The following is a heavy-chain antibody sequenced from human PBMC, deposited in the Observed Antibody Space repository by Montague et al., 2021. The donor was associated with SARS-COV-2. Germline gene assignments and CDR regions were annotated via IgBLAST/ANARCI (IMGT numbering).Heavy chain of an antibody. J-gene: IGHJ4*02. CDR3: ARHYDHSSRVDS. CDR1: GGSISSDY. V-gene: IGHV4-59*08. D-gene: IGHD3-16*01. Sequence: SETLSFTCTVSGGSISSDYWTWIRQPPGKGLEWIGFVYYRGNTYXNPSLRGRVTISVDTSSNHFSLTLSSVTAADTAIYYCARHYDHSSRVDSWGQGTLVTVSS. CDR2: VYYRGNT.